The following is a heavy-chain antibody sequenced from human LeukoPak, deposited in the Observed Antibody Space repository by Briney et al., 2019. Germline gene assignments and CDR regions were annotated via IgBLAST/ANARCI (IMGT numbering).Heavy chain of an antibody. J-gene: IGHJ5*02. CDR2: IYYSGST. Sequence: SETLSLTCTVSGGSISSGGYYRSWIRQHPGKGLEWIGYIYYSGSTYYNPSLKSRVTISVDTSKNQFSLKLSSVTAADTAVYYCARDRHYYDSSGYFRTCWFDPWGQGTLVTVSS. CDR1: GGSISSGGYY. D-gene: IGHD3-22*01. CDR3: ARDRHYYDSSGYFRTCWFDP. V-gene: IGHV4-31*03.